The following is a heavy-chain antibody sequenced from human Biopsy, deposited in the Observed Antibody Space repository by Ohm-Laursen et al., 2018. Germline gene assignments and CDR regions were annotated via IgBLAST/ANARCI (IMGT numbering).Heavy chain of an antibody. D-gene: IGHD3-22*01. Sequence: SVKVSCKSSGGTFTNHAVGWVRQAPGQGLEWVGSSIPLFNTANYADKFQGRVTLTADKSTTTAYMELSSLRSEDTAIYYCARFPLGAYDDSGSYRAVEHWYFDLWGRGTLVTVFS. CDR1: GGTFTNHA. CDR3: ARFPLGAYDDSGSYRAVEHWYFDL. V-gene: IGHV1-69*06. J-gene: IGHJ2*01. CDR2: SIPLFNTA.